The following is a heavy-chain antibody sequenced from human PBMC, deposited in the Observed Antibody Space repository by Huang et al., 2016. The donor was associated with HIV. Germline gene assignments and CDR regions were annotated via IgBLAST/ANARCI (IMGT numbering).Heavy chain of an antibody. J-gene: IGHJ4*02. Sequence: QVHLVQSGAEVKKPGASVKVSCKASGYTFTNYDINWVRQAPGRGCEWMGWMNPNTGNTCVVQSFQGRVTMTRKNSITTAYMELTSLTSEDTAVYYCARSAYGDLDYWGLGTLVIVSS. D-gene: IGHD4-17*01. CDR3: ARSAYGDLDY. CDR1: GYTFTNYD. V-gene: IGHV1-8*02. CDR2: MNPNTGNT.